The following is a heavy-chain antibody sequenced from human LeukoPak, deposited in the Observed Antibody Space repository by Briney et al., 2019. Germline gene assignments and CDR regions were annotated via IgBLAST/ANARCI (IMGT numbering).Heavy chain of an antibody. J-gene: IGHJ4*02. CDR2: INSDGSST. Sequence: PGGSLRLSCAASGFTFSSYWMHWVRHAPGRGLVWVSRINSDGSSTSYANSVKGRFTISRDNAKNTLYLQMNSLRAEDTAVYYCARVDSTGVLYWGQGTLVTVSS. CDR3: ARVDSTGVLY. V-gene: IGHV3-74*01. CDR1: GFTFSSYW. D-gene: IGHD3-10*01.